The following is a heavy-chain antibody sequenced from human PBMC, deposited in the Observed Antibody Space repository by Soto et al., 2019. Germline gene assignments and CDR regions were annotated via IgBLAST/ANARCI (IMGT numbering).Heavy chain of an antibody. CDR3: AKDGDLSGTYYRYFDF. D-gene: IGHD1-26*01. J-gene: IGHJ4*02. CDR2: ISGSGDST. Sequence: EVQLLESGGGLIQPGGSLRLSCAASGFTFSSYVMTWIRQAPGKGLEWVSGISGSGDSTGYADSVKGRFTISRDNSKNPLYLQMNSLRAEDTAVYYCAKDGDLSGTYYRYFDFWGQGTLVTVSS. V-gene: IGHV3-23*01. CDR1: GFTFSSYV.